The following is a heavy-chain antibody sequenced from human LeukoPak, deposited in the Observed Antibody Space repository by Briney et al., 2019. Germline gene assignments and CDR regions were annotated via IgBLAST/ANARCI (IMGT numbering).Heavy chain of an antibody. D-gene: IGHD3-22*01. CDR3: ATYSSLNRREFQY. J-gene: IGHJ1*01. CDR1: GFTFSNYW. Sequence: GGSLRLSCEGSGFTFSNYWMGWVRQAPGKGLQWVVNIKTDGSEKYYVDSVKGRFTISRDNAKNSLYLQMNSLRAEDTAVYYCATYSSLNRREFQYWGQGTLLTVSS. V-gene: IGHV3-7*01. CDR2: IKTDGSEK.